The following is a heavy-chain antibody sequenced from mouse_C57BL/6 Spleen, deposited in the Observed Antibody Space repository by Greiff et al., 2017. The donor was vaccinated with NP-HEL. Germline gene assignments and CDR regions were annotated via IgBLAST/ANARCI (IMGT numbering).Heavy chain of an antibody. J-gene: IGHJ2*01. CDR3: ATALYYGSSNYFDY. CDR2: ISDGGSYT. Sequence: EVQVVESGGGLVKPGGSLKLSCAASGFTFSSYAMSWVRQTPEKRLEWVATISDGGSYTYYPDNVKGRFTISRDNAKNNLYLQMSHLKSEDTAKYYCATALYYGSSNYFDYWGQGTTLTVSS. D-gene: IGHD1-1*01. CDR1: GFTFSSYA. V-gene: IGHV5-4*01.